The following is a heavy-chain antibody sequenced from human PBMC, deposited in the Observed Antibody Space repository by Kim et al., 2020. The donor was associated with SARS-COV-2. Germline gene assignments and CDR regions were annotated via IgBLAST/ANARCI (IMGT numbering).Heavy chain of an antibody. J-gene: IGHJ4*02. CDR3: ARNHWYYFDY. Sequence: SEKLSRDTVKCRFTISRDNAKKSLYLTMNSLGAEYTAMYYCARNHWYYFDYWGQGTLVTVSS. CDR2: SEK. V-gene: IGHV3-7*03. D-gene: IGHD2-8*02.